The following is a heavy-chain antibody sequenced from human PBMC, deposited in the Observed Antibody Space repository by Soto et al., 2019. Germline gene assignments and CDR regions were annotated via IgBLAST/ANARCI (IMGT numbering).Heavy chain of an antibody. J-gene: IGHJ6*02. V-gene: IGHV4-59*06. CDR1: GGSISSYY. CDR2: IYYSGST. Sequence: SETLSLTCTVSGGSISSYYWSWIRQHPGKGLEWIGYIYYSGSTYYNPSLKSRVTISVDTSKNQFSLKLSSVTAADTAVYYCARVSVTHYYYYGMDVWGQGTTVTVSS. D-gene: IGHD4-17*01. CDR3: ARVSVTHYYYYGMDV.